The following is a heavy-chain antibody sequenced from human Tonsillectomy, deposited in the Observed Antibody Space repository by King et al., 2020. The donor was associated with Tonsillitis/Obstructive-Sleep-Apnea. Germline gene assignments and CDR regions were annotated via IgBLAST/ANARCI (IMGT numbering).Heavy chain of an antibody. J-gene: IGHJ4*02. CDR3: ARDSPRGGWFRYYLDY. CDR1: GFTFSSYS. V-gene: IGHV3-21*01. D-gene: IGHD3-16*01. Sequence: VQLVESGGGLVKPGGSLRLSCAASGFTFSSYSMNWVRQAPGKGLEWVSSISSSSSYIYYADSVKGRFTISRDNAKNSLYLQMNSLRAEDTAVYYCARDSPRGGWFRYYLDYGGQGTLVPSPQ. CDR2: ISSSSSYI.